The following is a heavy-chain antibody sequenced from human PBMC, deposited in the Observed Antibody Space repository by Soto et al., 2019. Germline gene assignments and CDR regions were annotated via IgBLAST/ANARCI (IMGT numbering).Heavy chain of an antibody. D-gene: IGHD6-13*01. CDR3: ARGFSAGQGPPPDF. V-gene: IGHV3-23*01. CDR2: ISGRGGST. CDR1: GFTFSSFA. J-gene: IGHJ1*01. Sequence: SLRRSCAASGFTFSSFAMSWVRQAPGKGLDWVSAISGRGGSTYSADSVKGRVPISRDNSKNTLYLKMSSLSAEDTAVYYCARGFSAGQGPPPDFWAQGSLVTVSS.